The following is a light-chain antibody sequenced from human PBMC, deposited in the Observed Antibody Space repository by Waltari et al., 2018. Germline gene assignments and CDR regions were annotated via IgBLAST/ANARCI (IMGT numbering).Light chain of an antibody. Sequence: DIQMTQSPSSLSASVGDRITITCRANQTINNYLNWFQQQPGTAPNLLIYATSRLQSGGPFRFSGSGFGTDFSLTITDLQPEDFATYYCQQSYTTPRTFGGGTKVDIK. J-gene: IGKJ4*01. CDR2: ATS. CDR1: QTINNY. CDR3: QQSYTTPRT. V-gene: IGKV1-39*01.